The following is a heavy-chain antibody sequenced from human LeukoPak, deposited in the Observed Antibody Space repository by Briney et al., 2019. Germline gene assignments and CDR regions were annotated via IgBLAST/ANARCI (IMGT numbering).Heavy chain of an antibody. D-gene: IGHD1-26*01. CDR2: ISGSGGST. CDR1: GFTFSSYA. CDR3: AKMSIVGVILYYFDY. J-gene: IGHJ4*02. Sequence: GGSLRLSXAASGFTFSSYAMSWVRQAPGKLLEWVSAISGSGGSTYYADSVKGRFTISRDNSKNTLYLQMNSLRAEDTAVYYCAKMSIVGVILYYFDYWGQGTLVTVSS. V-gene: IGHV3-23*01.